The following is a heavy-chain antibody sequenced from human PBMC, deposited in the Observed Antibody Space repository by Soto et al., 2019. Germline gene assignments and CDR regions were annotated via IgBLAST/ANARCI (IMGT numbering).Heavy chain of an antibody. CDR1: GGSISSGGYY. J-gene: IGHJ5*02. CDR3: ARAGGRGGRAWFDP. V-gene: IGHV4-31*03. CDR2: IYYSGST. D-gene: IGHD3-16*01. Sequence: QVQLQESGPGLVKPSQTLSLTCTVSGGSISSGGYYWSWIRQHPGKGLEWIGYIYYSGSTYYNPSLKSRVTISVDTSKTQSSLKLSSGTAADTAVYYWARAGGRGGRAWFDPWGQGTLVTVSS.